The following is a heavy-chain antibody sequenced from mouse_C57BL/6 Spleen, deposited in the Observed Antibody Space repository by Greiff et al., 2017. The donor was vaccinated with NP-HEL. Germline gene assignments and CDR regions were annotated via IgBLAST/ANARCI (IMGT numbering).Heavy chain of an antibody. Sequence: VQLQQSGAELVRPGASVKLSCTASGFNIKDDYMHWVKQRPEQGLEWIGWIDPENGDTEYASKFQGKATITADTPSSTAYMQLSSLTSEDSAVYYCAIYYDYDGFAYWGQGTLVTVSA. CDR3: AIYYDYDGFAY. CDR2: IDPENGDT. J-gene: IGHJ3*01. D-gene: IGHD2-4*01. CDR1: GFNIKDDY. V-gene: IGHV14-4*01.